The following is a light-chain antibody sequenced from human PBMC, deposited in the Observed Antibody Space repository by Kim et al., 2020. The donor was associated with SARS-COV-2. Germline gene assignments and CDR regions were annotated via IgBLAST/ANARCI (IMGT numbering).Light chain of an antibody. CDR1: KLGDKY. CDR3: QAWDSSTEV. Sequence: SYELTQPPSVSVSPGKTASITCSGDKLGDKYACWYQQKPGQSPVLVIYHDSKRPSGIPERFSGSNSGNTATLTISGTQAMDEADYYCQAWDSSTEVFGAG. CDR2: HDS. J-gene: IGLJ1*01. V-gene: IGLV3-1*01.